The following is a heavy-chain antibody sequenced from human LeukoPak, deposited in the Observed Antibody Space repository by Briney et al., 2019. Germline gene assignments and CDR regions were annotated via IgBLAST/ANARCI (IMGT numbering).Heavy chain of an antibody. CDR1: GFTFSTYW. J-gene: IGHJ4*02. CDR3: ARARGGYDFDY. CDR2: IKQDGSEK. V-gene: IGHV3-7*03. Sequence: GGSLRLSCSASGFTFSTYWMSWVRQAPGKGLEWVANIKQDGSEKYYVDSVKGRFTISRDNAKNSLYLQLNSLRAEDTAVYYCARARGGYDFDYWGQGTLVTVSS. D-gene: IGHD5-12*01.